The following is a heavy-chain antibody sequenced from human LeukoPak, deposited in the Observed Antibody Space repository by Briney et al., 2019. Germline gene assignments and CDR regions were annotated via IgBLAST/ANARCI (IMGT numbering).Heavy chain of an antibody. V-gene: IGHV3-74*03. CDR2: INSDGSST. Sequence: GGSLRLSCAASGFTFSSYWMHWVRQSAGTGLPWVSRINSDGSSTKYADSVKGRFTISRDNAKNTLYVQMNNLRAEDTAVYYCARVDPKAPGDYSWGRGTLVTVSS. J-gene: IGHJ4*02. D-gene: IGHD2-2*03. CDR3: ARVDPKAPGDYS. CDR1: GFTFSSYW.